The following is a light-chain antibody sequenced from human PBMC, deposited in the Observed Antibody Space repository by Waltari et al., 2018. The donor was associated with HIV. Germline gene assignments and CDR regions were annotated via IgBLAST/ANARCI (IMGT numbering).Light chain of an antibody. CDR2: DAS. J-gene: IGKJ1*01. CDR3: QQYGNSPWT. Sequence: ELVLTQSPGTLSLSPGARATLSCRASQSVSSSYLAWYQQKPGQAPRLLIYDASSRATGIPDRFSGSGSGTDFTLTISRLEPEDFAVYYCQQYGNSPWTFGQGTKVEIK. V-gene: IGKV3-20*01. CDR1: QSVSSSY.